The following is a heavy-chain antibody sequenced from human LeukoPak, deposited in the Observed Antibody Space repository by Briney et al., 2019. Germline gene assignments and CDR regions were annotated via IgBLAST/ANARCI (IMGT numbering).Heavy chain of an antibody. CDR3: ARGERGSGSYEVGY. CDR1: GYTFSSYT. J-gene: IGHJ4*02. Sequence: ASVKVSCKASGYTFSSYTMNWVRQAPGQGLEWMGWINTNTGNPTYAQGFTGRFVFSLDTSVSTAYLQISSLKAEDTAMYYCARGERGSGSYEVGYWGQGSLVSVSS. V-gene: IGHV7-4-1*02. CDR2: INTNTGNP. D-gene: IGHD1-26*01.